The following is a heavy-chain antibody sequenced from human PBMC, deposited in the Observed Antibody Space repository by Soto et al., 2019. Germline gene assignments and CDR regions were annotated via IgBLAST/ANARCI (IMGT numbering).Heavy chain of an antibody. V-gene: IGHV1-3*01. Sequence: GASAAICSTASGDTLNVSAIGGVRQAPGQRLEWMGWINAGNGNTKYSQKFQGRVTITRDTSASTAYMELSSLRSEDTAVYYCARAVAVPADLDYRVQGTLVTVPS. CDR1: GDTLNVSA. CDR3: ARAVAVPADLDY. D-gene: IGHD6-19*01. J-gene: IGHJ4*02. CDR2: INAGNGNT.